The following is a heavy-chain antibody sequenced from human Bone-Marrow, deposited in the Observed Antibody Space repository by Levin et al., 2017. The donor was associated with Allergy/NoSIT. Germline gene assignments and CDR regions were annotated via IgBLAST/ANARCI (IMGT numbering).Heavy chain of an antibody. CDR3: ARDFRNRVLMRAGYDRDFYAMDV. V-gene: IGHV3-30*14. J-gene: IGHJ6*02. CDR2: ISFDERVR. Sequence: PGGTLRLSCAASGFPFSDYAMHWVRQAPGTGLEWVAVISFDERVRVYSEAVKGRFTISRDTSKKTVYLQMNGLRVEDTAISFCARDFRNRVLMRAGYDRDFYAMDVWGHGSAVTVS. D-gene: IGHD1-14*01. CDR1: GFPFSDYA.